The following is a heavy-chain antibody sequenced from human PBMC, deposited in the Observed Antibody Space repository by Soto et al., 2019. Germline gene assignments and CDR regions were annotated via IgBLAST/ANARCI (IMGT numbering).Heavy chain of an antibody. J-gene: IGHJ4*02. CDR1: GDSISSDKW. Sequence: QVQLQESGPGLVKPSGTLSLTCAVSGDSISSDKWWSWIRQPPGKGLQWIGEIYHSGRTKYNPSLNSRVIVSVDKAKDQFSLKLRSVTHADTAVYDCASVETQQQRDYAGQGTLVTVSS. CDR2: IYHSGRT. V-gene: IGHV4-4*02. D-gene: IGHD6-13*01. CDR3: ASVETQQQRDY.